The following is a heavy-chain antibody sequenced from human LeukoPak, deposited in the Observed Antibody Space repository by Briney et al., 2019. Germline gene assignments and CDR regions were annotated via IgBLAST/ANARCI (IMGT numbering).Heavy chain of an antibody. J-gene: IGHJ3*02. CDR3: ARVYYGSSGYFPQHDAFDI. V-gene: IGHV1-18*01. D-gene: IGHD3-22*01. Sequence: ASVKVSCKASGYTFTSSGISWVRQAPGQGLEWMGWISTYNGNTNYAQKLQGRVTMTTDTSTSTAYMELRSLRSDDTAVYYCARVYYGSSGYFPQHDAFDIWGQGTMVTVSS. CDR2: ISTYNGNT. CDR1: GYTFTSSG.